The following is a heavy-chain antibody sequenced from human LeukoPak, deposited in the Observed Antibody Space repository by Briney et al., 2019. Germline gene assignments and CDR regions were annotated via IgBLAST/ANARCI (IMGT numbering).Heavy chain of an antibody. V-gene: IGHV3-23*01. Sequence: PGGSLRLSCAASGFTFSSYAMSWVRQAPGKGLEWVSGISATGGSTYYAASVKGRFAISRDNSKNTVYLQMNSVRAEDTAVYYCAKWGSYYESNGYPDYWGQGTLVTVSS. D-gene: IGHD3-10*01. CDR1: GFTFSSYA. J-gene: IGHJ4*02. CDR2: ISATGGST. CDR3: AKWGSYYESNGYPDY.